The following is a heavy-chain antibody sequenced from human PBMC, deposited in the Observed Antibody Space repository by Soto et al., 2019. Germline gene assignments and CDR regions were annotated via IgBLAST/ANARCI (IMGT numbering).Heavy chain of an antibody. CDR2: ISGSGGST. D-gene: IGHD6-19*01. CDR3: AQGGSGWYLEYFQH. Sequence: EVQLLESGGGLVQPGGSLRLSCAASGFTFSSYAMSWVRQAPGKGLEWVPAISGSGGSTYYADSVKGRFTISRDNSKNTLYLQMNSLRAEDTAVYYCAQGGSGWYLEYFQHWGQGTLVTVSS. V-gene: IGHV3-23*01. CDR1: GFTFSSYA. J-gene: IGHJ1*01.